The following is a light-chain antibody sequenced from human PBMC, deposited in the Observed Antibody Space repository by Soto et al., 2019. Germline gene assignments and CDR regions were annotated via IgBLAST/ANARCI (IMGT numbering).Light chain of an antibody. CDR2: GAS. J-gene: IGKJ4*01. Sequence: EIVLTQSPGTLSLSPGERATLSCRASQSVSSSYLAWYQQKPGQAPRLLIYGASSRATGIPDRLSGSGSGTDFTLTISRLEPEDFEVYSCQQYGSSPLTFGGGTKVDIK. CDR1: QSVSSSY. V-gene: IGKV3-20*01. CDR3: QQYGSSPLT.